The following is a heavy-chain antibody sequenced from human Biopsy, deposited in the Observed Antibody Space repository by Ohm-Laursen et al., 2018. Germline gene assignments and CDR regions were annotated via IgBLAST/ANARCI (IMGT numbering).Heavy chain of an antibody. Sequence: SLRLSCAASGFSVSSYDMNWVRQAQGKGLERISYISETSSHIYDADSVRGRFTVARDIAKNSLYLQLNSLRVEDTAVYYCARDSSRRAREGGMDVWGQGTTVTVSS. J-gene: IGHJ6*02. D-gene: IGHD6-6*01. CDR1: GFSVSSYD. V-gene: IGHV3-21*01. CDR3: ARDSSRRAREGGMDV. CDR2: ISETSSHI.